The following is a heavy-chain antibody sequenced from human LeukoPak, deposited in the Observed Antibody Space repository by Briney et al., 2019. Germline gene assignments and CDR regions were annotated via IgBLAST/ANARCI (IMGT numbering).Heavy chain of an antibody. D-gene: IGHD1-26*01. Sequence: PSETLSLTCTVSGGSISSSSYYWGWIRQPPGKGLEWIGSIYYSGSTYYNPSLNSRVTISVDTSKNQFSLKLSSVTAADTAVYYCARLIVGATTFDYWGQGTLVTVSS. J-gene: IGHJ4*02. CDR1: GGSISSSSYY. CDR3: ARLIVGATTFDY. V-gene: IGHV4-39*01. CDR2: IYYSGST.